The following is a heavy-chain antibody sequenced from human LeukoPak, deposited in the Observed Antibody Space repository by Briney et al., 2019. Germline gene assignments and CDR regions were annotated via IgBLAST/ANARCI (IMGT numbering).Heavy chain of an antibody. CDR3: AKDSIAVAGS. CDR2: ISYDGSNK. D-gene: IGHD6-19*01. CDR1: GFTFSSYA. J-gene: IGHJ4*02. Sequence: GRSLRLSCAASGFTFSSYAMHWVRQAPGKGLEWVAVISYDGSNKYYADSVKGRFTISRDNSKNTLYLQMNSLRAEDTAVYYCAKDSIAVAGSWGQGTLVTVSS. V-gene: IGHV3-30*04.